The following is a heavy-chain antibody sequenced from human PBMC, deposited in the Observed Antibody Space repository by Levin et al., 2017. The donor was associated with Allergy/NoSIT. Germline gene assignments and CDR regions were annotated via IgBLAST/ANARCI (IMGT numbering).Heavy chain of an antibody. CDR1: GFTFSSYA. D-gene: IGHD3-9*01. Sequence: GGSLRLSCAASGFTFSSYAMSWVRQAPGKGLEWVSAISGSGGSTYYADSVKGRFTISRDNSKNTLYLQMNSLRAEDTAVYYCAAGMAGYYYPRELGAFDIWGQGTMVTVSS. CDR3: AAGMAGYYYPRELGAFDI. J-gene: IGHJ3*02. CDR2: ISGSGGST. V-gene: IGHV3-23*01.